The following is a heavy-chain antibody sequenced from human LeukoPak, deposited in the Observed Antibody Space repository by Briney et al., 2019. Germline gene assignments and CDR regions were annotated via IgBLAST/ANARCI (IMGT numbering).Heavy chain of an antibody. Sequence: PGGSLRLSCAASGFTFSDYYMSWIRQAPGKGLEWVSYISSSSRTIYYADPVKGRFTISRDNAKNSLYLQMNSLRAEDTAVYYCTREAPTTVTTLDYWGRGTLVTVSS. J-gene: IGHJ4*02. CDR3: TREAPTTVTTLDY. V-gene: IGHV3-11*04. CDR2: ISSSSRTI. CDR1: GFTFSDYY. D-gene: IGHD4-17*01.